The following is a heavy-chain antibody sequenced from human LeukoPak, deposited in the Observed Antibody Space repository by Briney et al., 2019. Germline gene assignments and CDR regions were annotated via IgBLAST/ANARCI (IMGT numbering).Heavy chain of an antibody. J-gene: IGHJ3*02. CDR3: ARDSGPLWFGESIDAFDI. Sequence: ASVKVSCKASGYTFTGYYMHWVRQAPGQGLEWMGWINPNSGGTNYAQKFQGWVTMTRDTSISTAYMELSRLRSDDTAVYYCARDSGPLWFGESIDAFDIWGQGTMVTVSS. D-gene: IGHD3-10*01. CDR2: INPNSGGT. V-gene: IGHV1-2*04. CDR1: GYTFTGYY.